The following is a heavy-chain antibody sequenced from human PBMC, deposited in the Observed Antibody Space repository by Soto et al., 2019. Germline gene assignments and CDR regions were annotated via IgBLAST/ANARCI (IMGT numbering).Heavy chain of an antibody. CDR3: ARPRDTRGWYDY. V-gene: IGHV1-46*01. CDR1: GYTFTTYY. CDR2: INPSIGST. J-gene: IGHJ4*02. Sequence: QVQLVQSGAEVKKPGASVKISCKASGYTFTTYYLHWVRQAPGQGLEWMGIINPSIGSTTYAQNFQGRVTMNRDTATSTVYMELSSLKSEDTAVYYCARPRDTRGWYDYWGQGTLVTVSS. D-gene: IGHD6-19*01.